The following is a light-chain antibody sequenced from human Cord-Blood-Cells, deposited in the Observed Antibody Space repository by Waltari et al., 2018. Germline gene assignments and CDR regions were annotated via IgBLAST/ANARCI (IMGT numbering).Light chain of an antibody. Sequence: DIQMTQSPSTLSASVGDRVTITCRASQSISSWFALYQQKPGKAPKLLIYKASSLESGVPSRFSGSGSGTEVTLTISSLQPDDFATYYCQQYNSYSRTFGQGTKVEIK. CDR3: QQYNSYSRT. CDR1: QSISSW. V-gene: IGKV1-5*03. J-gene: IGKJ1*01. CDR2: KAS.